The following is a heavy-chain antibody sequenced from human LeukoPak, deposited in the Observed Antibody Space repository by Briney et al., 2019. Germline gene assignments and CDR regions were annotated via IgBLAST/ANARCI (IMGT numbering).Heavy chain of an antibody. CDR2: TYYSGST. CDR1: GGSISSSTYY. CDR3: ARLPSNYYDSSGYYFDY. V-gene: IGHV4-39*01. J-gene: IGHJ4*02. D-gene: IGHD3-22*01. Sequence: PSETLSLTCTVSGGSISSSTYYWGWIRQPPGKGLEWIGSTYYSGSTYYNPSLKSRATISVDTSKNQFSLKLSSVTAADTAVYYCARLPSNYYDSSGYYFDYWGQGTLVTVSS.